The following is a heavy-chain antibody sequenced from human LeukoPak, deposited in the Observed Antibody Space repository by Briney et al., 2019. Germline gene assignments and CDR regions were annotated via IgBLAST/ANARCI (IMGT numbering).Heavy chain of an antibody. CDR3: ARGFELITFGGAIGKLNWFDS. CDR1: GFSLRSSE. J-gene: IGHJ5*01. Sequence: GGSLRLSCAASGFSLRSSEMNWVRQAPGKGLEWVSVIYSGGSTYYTDSVRGRFAISRDNSKNTLYLQMNSLRAEDTAVYYCARGFELITFGGAIGKLNWFDSWGQGTLVTVSS. D-gene: IGHD3-16*02. V-gene: IGHV3-53*01. CDR2: IYSGGST.